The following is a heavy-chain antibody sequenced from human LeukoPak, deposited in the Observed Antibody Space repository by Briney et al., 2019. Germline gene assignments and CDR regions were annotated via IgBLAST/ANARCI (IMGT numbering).Heavy chain of an antibody. Sequence: ASVKVSCKASGYTFTGYYMHWVRQAPGQGLEWMGWINPNSGGTNYAQKFQGRVTMTRDTSISTAYMELSRLRSDDTAVYYCAGFGELTGYYFDYWGQGTLVTVSS. D-gene: IGHD3-10*01. J-gene: IGHJ4*02. V-gene: IGHV1-2*02. CDR1: GYTFTGYY. CDR2: INPNSGGT. CDR3: AGFGELTGYYFDY.